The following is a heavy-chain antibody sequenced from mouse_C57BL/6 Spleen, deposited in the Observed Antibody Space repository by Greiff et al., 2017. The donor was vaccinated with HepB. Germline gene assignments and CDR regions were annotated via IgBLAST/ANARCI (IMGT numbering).Heavy chain of an antibody. V-gene: IGHV1-19*01. CDR2: INPYNGGT. CDR1: GYTFTDYY. Sequence: EVKLMESGPVLVKPGASVKMSCKASGYTFTDYYMNWVKQSHGKSLEWIGVINPYNGGTSYNQKFKGKATLTVDKPSSTAYMELNSLTSEDSAVYYCARGGSPAWFAYWGQGTLVTVSA. CDR3: ARGGSPAWFAY. J-gene: IGHJ3*01.